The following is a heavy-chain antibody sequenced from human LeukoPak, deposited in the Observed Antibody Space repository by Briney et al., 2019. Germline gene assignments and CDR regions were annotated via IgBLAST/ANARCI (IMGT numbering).Heavy chain of an antibody. CDR1: GFTFDDYA. Sequence: PGGSLRLSCAASGFTFDDYAMHWVRQAPGKGLEWVSGISWNSGSIGYADSVKGRFTISRDNAKNSLYLQMNSLRAEDTALYYCAKAARISSSWYKNWFDPWGQGTLVTVSS. CDR3: AKAARISSSWYKNWFDP. CDR2: ISWNSGSI. D-gene: IGHD6-13*01. V-gene: IGHV3-9*01. J-gene: IGHJ5*02.